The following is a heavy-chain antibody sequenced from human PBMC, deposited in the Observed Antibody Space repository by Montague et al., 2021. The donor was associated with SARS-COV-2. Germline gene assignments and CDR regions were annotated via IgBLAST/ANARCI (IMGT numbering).Heavy chain of an antibody. CDR3: ARGMIRGVTTPFDD. V-gene: IGHV4-39*02. J-gene: IGHJ4*02. CDR2: IYHSGTT. CDR1: SGSIISSGYY. D-gene: IGHD3-10*01. Sequence: SETLSLTCSVSSGSIISSGYYWGWIRQPPGKELEWIGNIYHSGTTYYXPSLQSRGTISVDTSKNHLSLRLSSVTAADTAVYFCARGMIRGVTTPFDDWGQGSQVTVSS.